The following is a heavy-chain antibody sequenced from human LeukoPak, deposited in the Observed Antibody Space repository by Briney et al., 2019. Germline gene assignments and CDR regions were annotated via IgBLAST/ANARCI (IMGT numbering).Heavy chain of an antibody. V-gene: IGHV1-69*05. J-gene: IGHJ4*02. D-gene: IGHD3-10*01. CDR1: GGTFSSYA. Sequence: SVKVSSKASGGTFSSYAISWVRQAPGQGGEWMGGIMPIFGTANYSQKFRGRGKITTDESTSSAYMELSSLRSEDTAVYYCARDTLWFGEPSHFDYWGQGTLVTVSS. CDR2: IMPIFGTA. CDR3: ARDTLWFGEPSHFDY.